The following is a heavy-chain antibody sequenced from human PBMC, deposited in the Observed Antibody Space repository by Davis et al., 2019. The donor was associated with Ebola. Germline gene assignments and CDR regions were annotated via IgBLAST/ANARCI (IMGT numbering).Heavy chain of an antibody. CDR1: GGSISNYY. D-gene: IGHD3-16*01. Sequence: SETLSLTCTVSGGSISNYYWSWIRQSPGKGLEWIGYIHYTGSTSHNPSLKSRVTISVDTSKSQFSLKLSSVTAADSAVYYCVTRGGDWYFDLWGRGTLVTVSS. J-gene: IGHJ2*01. CDR2: IHYTGST. CDR3: VTRGGDWYFDL. V-gene: IGHV4-59*01.